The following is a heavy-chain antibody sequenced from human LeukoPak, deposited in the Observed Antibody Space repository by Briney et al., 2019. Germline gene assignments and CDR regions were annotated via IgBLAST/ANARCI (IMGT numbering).Heavy chain of an antibody. J-gene: IGHJ6*03. CDR1: GGSISSYY. D-gene: IGHD2-15*01. V-gene: IGHV4-59*01. CDR2: IYYSGST. Sequence: PSETLSLTCTVSGGSISSYYWSWIRQPPGKGLEWIGYIYYSGSTNYNPSLKSRVTISVDTSKNQFSLKLTSVTAADTAVYYCARGYCSGGSCYSYYYYNYMDVWGKGTTVTVSS. CDR3: ARGYCSGGSCYSYYYYNYMDV.